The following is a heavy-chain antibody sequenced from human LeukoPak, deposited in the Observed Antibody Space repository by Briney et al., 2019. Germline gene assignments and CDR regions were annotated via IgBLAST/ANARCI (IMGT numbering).Heavy chain of an antibody. CDR1: GGSISSYY. Sequence: SETLSLTCTVSGGSISSYYWSWIRQPPGKGLEWIGYIYYSGSTNYNPSFKSRVTISVDTSKNQFSLKLSSVTAADTAVYYCARTWGSYRSPLGYWGQGTLVTVSS. J-gene: IGHJ4*02. D-gene: IGHD3-16*02. CDR3: ARTWGSYRSPLGY. CDR2: IYYSGST. V-gene: IGHV4-59*01.